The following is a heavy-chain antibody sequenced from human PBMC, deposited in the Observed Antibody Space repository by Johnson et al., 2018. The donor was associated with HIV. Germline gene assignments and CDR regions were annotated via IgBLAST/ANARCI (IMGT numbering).Heavy chain of an antibody. V-gene: IGHV3-23*04. CDR3: AKDFYDYGGSGYSAFDM. J-gene: IGHJ3*02. Sequence: VRLVESGGGVVRPGGSLRLSCAASGFAFSSYAVTWVRQTSGKGLEWVSDLSGSGGSTYYADSVKGRFTISRDASKNTLYLQMDSLTAEDTAVYYRAKDFYDYGGSGYSAFDMWGQGTMVTVSS. CDR1: GFAFSSYA. D-gene: IGHD3-22*01. CDR2: LSGSGGST.